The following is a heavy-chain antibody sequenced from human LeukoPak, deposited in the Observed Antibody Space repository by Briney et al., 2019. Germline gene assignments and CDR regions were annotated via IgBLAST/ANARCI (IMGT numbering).Heavy chain of an antibody. CDR3: ARVYQGIVVVVAATPVRNYYYMDV. V-gene: IGHV3-20*04. CDR1: GFTFSSYA. J-gene: IGHJ6*03. D-gene: IGHD2-15*01. CDR2: INWNGGST. Sequence: GSLRLSCAASGFTFSSYAMSWVRQAPGKGLEWVSGINWNGGSTGYADSVKGRFTISRDNAKNSLYLQMNSLRAEDTALYYCARVYQGIVVVVAATPVRNYYYMDVWGKGTTVTVSS.